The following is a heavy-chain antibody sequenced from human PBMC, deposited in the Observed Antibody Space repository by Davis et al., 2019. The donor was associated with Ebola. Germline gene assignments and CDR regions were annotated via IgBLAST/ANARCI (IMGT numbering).Heavy chain of an antibody. Sequence: GESPKISCAASEFTFSSYWMSWVRQAPGKGLEWVSLLYSSGSTFYADSVKGRFIISRDNYENTLYLQMNSLRVEDTAVYFCARDPSGGSGWSVGYYGMDVWGKGTTVTVSS. J-gene: IGHJ6*04. CDR2: LYSSGST. V-gene: IGHV3-53*01. D-gene: IGHD6-19*01. CDR1: EFTFSSYW. CDR3: ARDPSGGSGWSVGYYGMDV.